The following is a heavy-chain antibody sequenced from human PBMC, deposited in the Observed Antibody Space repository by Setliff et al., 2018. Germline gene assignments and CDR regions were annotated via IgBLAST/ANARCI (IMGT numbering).Heavy chain of an antibody. J-gene: IGHJ4*02. Sequence: PGGSLRLSCAVSGFTFSSYAMSWVRQAPGKGLEWVSSISGNGGSTYYADSVKGRFTISRDNSKNTVHLQMNSLRAEDTAVFYCARGRGLVGSGSGWFFDSWGQGTLVTVSS. D-gene: IGHD6-19*01. V-gene: IGHV3-23*01. CDR1: GFTFSSYA. CDR2: ISGNGGST. CDR3: ARGRGLVGSGSGWFFDS.